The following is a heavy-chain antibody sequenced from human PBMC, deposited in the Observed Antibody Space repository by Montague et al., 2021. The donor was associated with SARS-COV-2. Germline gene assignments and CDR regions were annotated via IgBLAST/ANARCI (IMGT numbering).Heavy chain of an antibody. V-gene: IGHV3-23*01. D-gene: IGHD6-19*01. CDR1: GFIFSNYA. J-gene: IGHJ6*02. Sequence: SLRLSCAASGFIFSNYAMTWVRQAPEKGLEWVSTMSGSGVRRDYADSVKGRFTISRDSSKNALYLQMNSLRVEDTAVYYCAKDTATIRIAVALMDVWGQGTTVIVPS. CDR3: AKDTATIRIAVALMDV. CDR2: MSGSGVRR.